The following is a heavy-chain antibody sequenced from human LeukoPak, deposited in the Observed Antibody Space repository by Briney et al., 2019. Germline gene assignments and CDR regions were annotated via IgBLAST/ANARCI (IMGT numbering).Heavy chain of an antibody. V-gene: IGHV3-30*18. CDR1: GFTFSSYG. CDR2: ISYDGSNK. D-gene: IGHD6-13*01. J-gene: IGHJ4*02. Sequence: PGRSLRLSCAASGFTFSSYGMHWVRQAPGKGLEWVAVISYDGSNKYYADSVKGRFTISRDNSKNTLYLQMNSLRAEDTAVYYCAKDTKPKQQLAPIDYWGQGTLVTVSS. CDR3: AKDTKPKQQLAPIDY.